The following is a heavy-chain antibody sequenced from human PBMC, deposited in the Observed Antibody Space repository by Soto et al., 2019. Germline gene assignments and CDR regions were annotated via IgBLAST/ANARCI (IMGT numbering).Heavy chain of an antibody. CDR2: ISWNSGSI. CDR1: GFTFDDYA. J-gene: IGHJ6*02. Sequence: PGGSLRLSCAASGFTFDDYAMHWVRQAPGKGLEWVSGISWNSGSIGYADSVKGRFTISRDNAKNSLYLQMNSLRAEDTAVYYCARILEVVPAAYRYYYYYYGMDVWGQGTTVTVSS. V-gene: IGHV3-9*01. D-gene: IGHD2-2*01. CDR3: ARILEVVPAAYRYYYYYYGMDV.